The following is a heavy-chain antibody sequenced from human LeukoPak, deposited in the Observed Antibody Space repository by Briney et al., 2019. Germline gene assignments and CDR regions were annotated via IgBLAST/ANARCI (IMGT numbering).Heavy chain of an antibody. CDR1: GFTFSSYS. CDR2: ISSSSSTI. CDR3: ARGGQPGYDY. V-gene: IGHV3-48*02. Sequence: PGGSLRLSCAASGFTFSSYSMNWVRQAPGKGLEWVSYISSSSSTIYYADSVKGRFTISRDNAKNSLCLQMNSLRDEDTAVYYCARGGQPGYDYWGQGTLVTVSS. D-gene: IGHD5-12*01. J-gene: IGHJ4*02.